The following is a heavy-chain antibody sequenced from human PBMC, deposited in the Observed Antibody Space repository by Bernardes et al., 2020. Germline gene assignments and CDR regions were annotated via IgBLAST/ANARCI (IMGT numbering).Heavy chain of an antibody. CDR1: GFSFSSYW. Sequence: GGSLRLSCAASGFSFSSYWMHWVRQAPGKGLESVSHINSDGSSTSYAESVKGRFTISRDNAKNTLYLQMNSLRAEDTAVYYCERDTPGSGSYSMDVWGQGTTVTVSS. D-gene: IGHD3-10*01. V-gene: IGHV3-74*01. CDR3: ERDTPGSGSYSMDV. J-gene: IGHJ6*02. CDR2: INSDGSST.